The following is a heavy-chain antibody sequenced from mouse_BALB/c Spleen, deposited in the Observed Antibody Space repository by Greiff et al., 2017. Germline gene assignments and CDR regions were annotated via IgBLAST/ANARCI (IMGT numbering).Heavy chain of an antibody. CDR1: GFNFKDYY. D-gene: IGHD2-1*01. J-gene: IGHJ4*01. V-gene: IGHV14-4*02. CDR3: NAAHGNYPPY. Sequence: VQLQQSGAELVRSGASVKLSCTASGFNFKDYYMHWVKQRPEQGLEWIGWIDPENGDTEYAPKFQGKATMTADTSSNTAYLQLSSLTSEDTAVYYCNAAHGNYPPYWGQGTSVTGAS. CDR2: IDPENGDT.